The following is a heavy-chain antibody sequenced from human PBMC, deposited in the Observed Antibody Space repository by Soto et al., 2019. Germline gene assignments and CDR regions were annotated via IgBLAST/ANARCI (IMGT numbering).Heavy chain of an antibody. Sequence: QVQLVQSGAEVKKPGASVKVSCKASGYTFTSYVISWVRQAPGQGHEWMGWISAYNGNRNYAQKLQGRVTMTTDTSTSTAYMALRSLRSDDTAVYYCARADMSLFWFDPWGQGTLVTVSS. D-gene: IGHD2-15*01. CDR2: ISAYNGNR. CDR3: ARADMSLFWFDP. CDR1: GYTFTSYV. J-gene: IGHJ5*02. V-gene: IGHV1-18*01.